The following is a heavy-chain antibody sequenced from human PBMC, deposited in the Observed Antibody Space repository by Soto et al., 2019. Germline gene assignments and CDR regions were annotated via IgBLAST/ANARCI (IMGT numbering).Heavy chain of an antibody. CDR3: ARTGYSSGWYEAGLDY. V-gene: IGHV3-23*01. Sequence: GGSLRLSCAASRFNFSSYAMSWVRQAPGKGLEWVSFITGSGGTTFYADSVKGRFTISRDNSKNTLYLQMNSLRAEDTAVYYCARTGYSSGWYEAGLDYWGQGTLVTVSS. CDR1: RFNFSSYA. CDR2: ITGSGGTT. D-gene: IGHD6-19*01. J-gene: IGHJ4*02.